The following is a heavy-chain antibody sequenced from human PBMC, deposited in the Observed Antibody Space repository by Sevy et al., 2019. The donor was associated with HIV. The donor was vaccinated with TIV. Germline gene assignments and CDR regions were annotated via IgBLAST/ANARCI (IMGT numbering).Heavy chain of an antibody. D-gene: IGHD6-13*01. CDR2: LNPSSSNT. CDR3: ARAAAGAYDAFDI. V-gene: IGHV1-8*03. J-gene: IGHJ3*02. CDR1: GYTFSVYD. Sequence: ASVKVSCKASGYTFSVYDINWVRQVTGQGLEWMGWLNPSSSNTGYSENFQGRATFTMDSSTSTGYMEMSSLRSEDTAVYYCARAAAGAYDAFDIWGQGTLVTVSS.